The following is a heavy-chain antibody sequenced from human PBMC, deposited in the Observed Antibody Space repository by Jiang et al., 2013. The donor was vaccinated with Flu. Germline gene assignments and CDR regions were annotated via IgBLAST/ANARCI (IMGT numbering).Heavy chain of an antibody. Sequence: NPSGGSTSYAQKFQGRVTMTRDTSTSTVYMELSSLRSEDTAVYYCARDQHGSGSPGAFDIWGQGTMVTISS. D-gene: IGHD3-10*01. CDR3: ARDQHGSGSPGAFDI. CDR2: NPSGGST. J-gene: IGHJ3*02. V-gene: IGHV1-46*01.